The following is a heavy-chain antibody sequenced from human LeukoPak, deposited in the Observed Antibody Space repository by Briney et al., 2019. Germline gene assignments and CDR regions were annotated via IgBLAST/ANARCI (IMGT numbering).Heavy chain of an antibody. Sequence: GSSVKVSCKATGGTFSSYAISWVRQAPGQGLEWMGGMIAIFGTASYAQMFQGRVTSTADESTSTAYMELSSLRSEYTAVYYCASPADYGSGSYYTYWGQGTLVTVSS. D-gene: IGHD3-10*01. CDR3: ASPADYGSGSYYTY. CDR1: GGTFSSYA. J-gene: IGHJ4*02. CDR2: MIAIFGTA. V-gene: IGHV1-69*01.